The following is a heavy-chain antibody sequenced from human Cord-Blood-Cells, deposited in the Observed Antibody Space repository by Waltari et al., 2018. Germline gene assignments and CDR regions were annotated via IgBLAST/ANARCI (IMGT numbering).Heavy chain of an antibody. D-gene: IGHD3-16*01. CDR2: INHSGST. CDR1: GGSFRGYY. Sequence: QVQLQQWGAGLLKPSETLSLTCAVYGGSFRGYYWSWIRQPPGKGLEWIGEINHSGSTNYNPSLKSRVTISVDTSKNQFSLKLSSVTAAYTTVYYCARATSWGWGAFDIWGQGTMVTVSS. CDR3: ARATSWGWGAFDI. V-gene: IGHV4-34*01. J-gene: IGHJ3*02.